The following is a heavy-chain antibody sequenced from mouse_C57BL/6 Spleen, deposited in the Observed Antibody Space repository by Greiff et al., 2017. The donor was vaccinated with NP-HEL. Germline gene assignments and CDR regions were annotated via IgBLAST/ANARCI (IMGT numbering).Heavy chain of an antibody. Sequence: DVMLVESGEGLVKPGGSLKLSCAASGFTFSSYAMSWVRQTPEKRLEWVAYISSGGDYIYYADTVKGRFTISRDNARNTLYLQMSSLKSEDTAMYYGTRDDSSGPFAYWGQGTLVTVSA. CDR3: TRDDSSGPFAY. J-gene: IGHJ3*01. CDR1: GFTFSSYA. V-gene: IGHV5-9-1*02. D-gene: IGHD3-2*02. CDR2: ISSGGDYI.